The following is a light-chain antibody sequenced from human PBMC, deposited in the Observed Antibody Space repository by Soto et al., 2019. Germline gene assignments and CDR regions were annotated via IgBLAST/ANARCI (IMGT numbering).Light chain of an antibody. Sequence: DIQMTQSPSSLSASVGDRVTITCRASQDIRKYLNWYQQKPGKAPKLLIYDASNLETGVPSRFSGSGSGTDFTFTISRLQPEDIATYYCQQYDDLRLFTFGPGTKVDIK. CDR2: DAS. CDR1: QDIRKY. CDR3: QQYDDLRLFT. J-gene: IGKJ3*01. V-gene: IGKV1-33*01.